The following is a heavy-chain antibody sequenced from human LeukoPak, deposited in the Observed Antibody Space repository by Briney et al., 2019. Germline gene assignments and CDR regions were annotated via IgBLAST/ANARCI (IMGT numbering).Heavy chain of an antibody. J-gene: IGHJ4*02. CDR3: ARDRDSSSWFPHFDY. CDR2: IWYDGSNK. Sequence: GGSLRLSCAASGFTFSSYGMHWVRQAPGKGLEWVADIWYDGSNKYYADSVKGRFTISRDNSKNTLYLQMNSLRAEDTAVYYCARDRDSSSWFPHFDYWGQGTLVTVSS. CDR1: GFTFSSYG. V-gene: IGHV3-33*01. D-gene: IGHD6-13*01.